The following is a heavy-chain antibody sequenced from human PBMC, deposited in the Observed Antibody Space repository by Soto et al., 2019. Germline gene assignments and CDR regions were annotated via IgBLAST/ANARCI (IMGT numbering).Heavy chain of an antibody. CDR1: GFTFSSYA. CDR3: AKMEDNIAVAGPPRNLGMDV. CDR2: ISGSGGIT. J-gene: IGHJ6*02. Sequence: EVQLLESGGGLVQPGGSLRLSCAASGFTFSSYAMSWVRQAPGKGLEWVSAISGSGGITYYADSEKGRFTISRDNSKNTLYLQMNSLRAEDTAVYYCAKMEDNIAVAGPPRNLGMDVWGQGSTVTVSS. V-gene: IGHV3-23*01. D-gene: IGHD6-19*01.